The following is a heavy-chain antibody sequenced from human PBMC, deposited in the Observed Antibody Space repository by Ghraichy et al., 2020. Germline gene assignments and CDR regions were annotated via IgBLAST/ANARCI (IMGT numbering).Heavy chain of an antibody. D-gene: IGHD4-17*01. Sequence: GESLNISCAASGFTFNSYGMHWVRQAPGKGLEWVAVISYDGSNKYYTDSVKGRFTISRDNSKNTLYLQMHSLRAEDTGAYYCARDSDNGDRPYYFDYWGQGTLVTVSS. CDR3: ARDSDNGDRPYYFDY. J-gene: IGHJ4*02. CDR2: ISYDGSNK. V-gene: IGHV3-33*05. CDR1: GFTFNSYG.